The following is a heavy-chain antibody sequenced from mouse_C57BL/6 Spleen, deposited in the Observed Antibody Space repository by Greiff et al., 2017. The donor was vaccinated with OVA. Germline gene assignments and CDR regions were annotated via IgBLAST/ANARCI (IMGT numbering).Heavy chain of an antibody. CDR3: ARAIYWGYFDV. CDR1: GFTFSDYY. D-gene: IGHD2-1*01. J-gene: IGHJ1*03. CDR2: INYDGSST. V-gene: IGHV5-16*01. Sequence: EVQLVESEGGLVQPGSSMKLSCTASGFTFSDYYMAWVRQVPEKGLEWVANINYDGSSTYYLDSLKSRFIISRDNAKNILYLQMSSLKSEDTATYYCARAIYWGYFDVWGTGTTVTVSS.